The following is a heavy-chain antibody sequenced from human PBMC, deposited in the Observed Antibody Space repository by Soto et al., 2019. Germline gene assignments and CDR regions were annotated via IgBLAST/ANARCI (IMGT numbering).Heavy chain of an antibody. CDR3: AKELGSGWYASGLGYYYYGMDV. Sequence: PGGSLILSCVASGFTFSSYCMHWVRQAPGKGLEWVAVISYDGSNKYYADSVKGRFTISRDNSKNTLYLQMNSLRAEDTAVYYCAKELGSGWYASGLGYYYYGMDVWGQGTTVTVSS. J-gene: IGHJ6*02. CDR1: GFTFSSYC. D-gene: IGHD6-19*01. CDR2: ISYDGSNK. V-gene: IGHV3-30*18.